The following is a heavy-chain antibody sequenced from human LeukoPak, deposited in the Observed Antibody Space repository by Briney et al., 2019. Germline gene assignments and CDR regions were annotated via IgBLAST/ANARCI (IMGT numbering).Heavy chain of an antibody. D-gene: IGHD3-22*01. CDR2: IYHSGST. CDR3: ARRGYYYDSSGYS. J-gene: IGHJ4*02. V-gene: IGHV4-38-2*01. CDR1: GYSISSGYY. Sequence: SETLSLTCAVSGYSISSGYYWGWIRQPPGKGLEWIGRIYHSGSTYYNPSLKSRDTISLDTSKNQFSLKLSSVTAADTAVYYCARRGYYYDSSGYSWGQGTLVTVSS.